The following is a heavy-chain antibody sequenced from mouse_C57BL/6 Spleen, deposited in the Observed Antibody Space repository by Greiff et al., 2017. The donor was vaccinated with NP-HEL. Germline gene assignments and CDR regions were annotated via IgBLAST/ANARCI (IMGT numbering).Heavy chain of an antibody. Sequence: VQLQQSGPGLVQLSQSLFITCTLSGFPLTSYGVHWARQPPGKGLEWLGVLWSGGSTDYNAAFISRLSISKDNSKRQVFYKMNSLQADDTAIYYCARTSYDGPRYFDVWGTGTTVTVSS. D-gene: IGHD2-3*01. V-gene: IGHV2-2*01. J-gene: IGHJ1*03. CDR3: ARTSYDGPRYFDV. CDR2: LWSGGST. CDR1: GFPLTSYG.